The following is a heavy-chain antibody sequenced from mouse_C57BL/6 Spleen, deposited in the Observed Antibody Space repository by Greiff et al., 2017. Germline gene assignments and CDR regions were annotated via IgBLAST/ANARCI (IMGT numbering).Heavy chain of an antibody. J-gene: IGHJ2*01. D-gene: IGHD4-1*01. CDR2: IDPSDSET. V-gene: IGHV1-52*01. CDR3: ARGETSGTEGY. CDR1: GYTFTSYW. Sequence: QVQLQQPGAELVRPGSSVKLSCKASGYTFTSYWMHWVKQRPIQGLEWIGNIDPSDSETHYNQKFKDKATLTVDKSSSTAYMQLSSLTSEDSAVYYCARGETSGTEGYWGQGTTLTVSS.